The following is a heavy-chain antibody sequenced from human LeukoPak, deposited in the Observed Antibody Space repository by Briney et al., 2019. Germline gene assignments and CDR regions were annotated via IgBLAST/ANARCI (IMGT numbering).Heavy chain of an antibody. Sequence: ASVKVSCKASGYTFTSYAMNWVRQAPGQGLEWMGWINTNTGNPTYAQGFTGRFVFSLDTSVSTAYLQISGLKAEDTAVYYCARRKGWYVNYYGMDVWGQGTTVTVSS. CDR1: GYTFTSYA. V-gene: IGHV7-4-1*02. D-gene: IGHD6-19*01. CDR3: ARRKGWYVNYYGMDV. CDR2: INTNTGNP. J-gene: IGHJ6*02.